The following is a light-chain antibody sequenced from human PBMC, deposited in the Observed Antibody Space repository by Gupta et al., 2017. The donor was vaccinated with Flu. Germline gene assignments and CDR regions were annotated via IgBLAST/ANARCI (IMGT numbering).Light chain of an antibody. CDR3: QQLKSYPIT. CDR2: SAS. CDR1: QGISSY. Sequence: TQSPSLLSAYVGDRVTITCRASQGISSYLGWYQQKPGKAPKLLIYSASTLQSGVPSRFSGSGSGAEFTLAISSLQSEDFATYYCQQLKSYPITFGQGTRLEIK. V-gene: IGKV1-9*01. J-gene: IGKJ5*01.